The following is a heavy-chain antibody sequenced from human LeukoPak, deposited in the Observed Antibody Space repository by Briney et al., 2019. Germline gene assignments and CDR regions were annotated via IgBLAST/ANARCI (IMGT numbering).Heavy chain of an antibody. D-gene: IGHD3-22*01. Sequence: ASXKVSCKASGYTFTGYYMHWVRQAPGQGLEWMGWINPNSGGTNYAQKFQGRVTMTRDTSISTAYMELSRLRSDDTAVYYCARDYHYYDSSGYYHKLLFDYWGQGTLVTVSS. CDR2: INPNSGGT. CDR1: GYTFTGYY. V-gene: IGHV1-2*02. CDR3: ARDYHYYDSSGYYHKLLFDY. J-gene: IGHJ4*02.